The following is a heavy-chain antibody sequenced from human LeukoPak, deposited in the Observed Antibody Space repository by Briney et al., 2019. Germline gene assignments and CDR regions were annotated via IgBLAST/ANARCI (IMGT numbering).Heavy chain of an antibody. D-gene: IGHD3-16*02. CDR1: GGTFSSYA. Sequence: GASVKVSCKASGGTFSSYAISWVRQAPGQGLEWVGGIIPIFGTANYAQKFQGRVTITTDESTSTAYMELSSLRAEDTAVYYCARGYDYVWGSYQYDYWGQGTLVTVSS. V-gene: IGHV1-69*05. J-gene: IGHJ4*02. CDR2: IIPIFGTA. CDR3: ARGYDYVWGSYQYDY.